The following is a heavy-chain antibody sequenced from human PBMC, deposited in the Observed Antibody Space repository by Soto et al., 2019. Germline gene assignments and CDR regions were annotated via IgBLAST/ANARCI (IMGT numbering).Heavy chain of an antibody. Sequence: PGESLKISCKGSGYSFTSYWIGWVRQMPGKGLEWMGIIYPGDSDTRYSPSFQGQVTISADKSISTAYLQWSSLKASDTATYYCARLGIAVPGGLARPLYGMDVWGQGTTVTVSS. V-gene: IGHV5-51*01. CDR2: IYPGDSDT. J-gene: IGHJ6*02. CDR1: GYSFTSYW. D-gene: IGHD6-19*01. CDR3: ARLGIAVPGGLARPLYGMDV.